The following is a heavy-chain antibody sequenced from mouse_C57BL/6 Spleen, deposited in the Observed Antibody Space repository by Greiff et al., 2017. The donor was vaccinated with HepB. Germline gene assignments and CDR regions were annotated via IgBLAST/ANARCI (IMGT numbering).Heavy chain of an antibody. CDR3: ARGRGYPYYYAMDY. V-gene: IGHV1-64*01. Sequence: QVQLQQSGAELVKPGASVKLSCKASGYTFTSYWMHWVKQRPGQGLEWIGMIHPNSGSTNYNEKFKSKATLTVDKSSSTAYMQLSSLTSEDSAVYYCARGRGYPYYYAMDYWGQGTSVTVSS. J-gene: IGHJ4*01. CDR1: GYTFTSYW. CDR2: IHPNSGST. D-gene: IGHD3-1*01.